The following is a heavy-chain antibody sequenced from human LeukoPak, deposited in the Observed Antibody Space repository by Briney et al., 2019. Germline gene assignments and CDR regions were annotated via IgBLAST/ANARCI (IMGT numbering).Heavy chain of an antibody. D-gene: IGHD5-18*01. CDR1: GGSISYYY. Sequence: SETLSLTCTVSGGSISYYYWSWIRQPPGKGLEWIGYIYYSGSTNYNPSLKSRVTISVDTSKNQFSLNLSSVTTADTAVYYCARAPDTAMVPFYYGMDVWGQGTTVTVSS. CDR2: IYYSGST. J-gene: IGHJ6*02. CDR3: ARAPDTAMVPFYYGMDV. V-gene: IGHV4-59*01.